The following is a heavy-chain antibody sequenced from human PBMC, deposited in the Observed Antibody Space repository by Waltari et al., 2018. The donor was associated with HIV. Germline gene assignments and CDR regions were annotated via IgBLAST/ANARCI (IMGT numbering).Heavy chain of an antibody. CDR2: INLNSGDT. CDR1: GYHFTDSY. J-gene: IGHJ4*02. Sequence: QVQLVQSGAEVKKPGASVKVSCKASGYHFTDSYMPLVRQAPGQGLEWMGRINLNSGDTNYGQKFQGRVTMTRDTSISTAYMVLSRLRSDDTAVYYCARDSYDYDSSGFFPDFWGQGTLVTVSS. V-gene: IGHV1-2*06. CDR3: ARDSYDYDSSGFFPDF. D-gene: IGHD3-22*01.